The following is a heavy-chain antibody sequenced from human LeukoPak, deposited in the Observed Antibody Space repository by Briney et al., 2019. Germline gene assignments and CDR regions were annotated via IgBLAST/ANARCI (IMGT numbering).Heavy chain of an antibody. V-gene: IGHV1-24*01. CDR3: ATDNKGYYLEPFDH. CDR2: FDPEDGET. D-gene: IGHD3-10*01. CDR1: GYTLTELS. J-gene: IGHJ4*02. Sequence: ASVKVSCKVSGYTLTELSMHWVRQAPGKGLEWMGGFDPEDGETIYAQKFQGRVTMTEDTSTDTAYMELSSLRSEDTAVYYCATDNKGYYLEPFDHWGQGTLVTVSS.